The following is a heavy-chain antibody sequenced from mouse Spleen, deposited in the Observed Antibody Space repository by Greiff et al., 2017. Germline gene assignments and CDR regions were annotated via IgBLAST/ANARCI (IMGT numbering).Heavy chain of an antibody. CDR2: ISYSGST. D-gene: IGHD2-3*01. J-gene: IGHJ3*01. CDR1: GYSITSGYD. V-gene: IGHV3-1*01. Sequence: EVQGVESGPGMVKPSQSLSLTCTVTGYSITSGYDWHWIRHFPGNKLEWMGYISYSGSTNYNPSLKSRISITHDTSKNHFFLKLNSVTTEDTATYYCASCDGYYPFAYWGQGTLVTVSA. CDR3: ASCDGYYPFAY.